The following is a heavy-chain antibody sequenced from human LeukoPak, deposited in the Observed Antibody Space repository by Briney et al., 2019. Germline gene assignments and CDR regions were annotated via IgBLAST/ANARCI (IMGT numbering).Heavy chain of an antibody. CDR2: INHSGST. CDR1: GGSFSGYY. CDR3: ARDYRCCSGGSCYTRPSYYYYYMDV. J-gene: IGHJ6*03. Sequence: SETLSLTCAVYGGSFSGYYWSWIRQPPGKGLEWIGEINHSGSTNYNPSLKSRVTISVDTSKNQFSLKLSSVTAADTAVYYCARDYRCCSGGSCYTRPSYYYYYMDVWGKGTTVTVSS. V-gene: IGHV4-34*01. D-gene: IGHD2-15*01.